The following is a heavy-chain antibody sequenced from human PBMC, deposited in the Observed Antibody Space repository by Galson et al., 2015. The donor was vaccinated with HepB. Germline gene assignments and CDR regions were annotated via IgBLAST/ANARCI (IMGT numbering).Heavy chain of an antibody. J-gene: IGHJ4*02. CDR1: GFTFSSYA. Sequence: SLRLSCAVSGFTFSSYAMHWVRQAPGKGLEWVAVISYDGSNKYYADSVKGRFTISRDNSKNTLYLQMNSLRAEDTAVYYCARVSRGGSYRHSTDYWGQGTLVTVSS. CDR2: ISYDGSNK. V-gene: IGHV3-30-3*01. CDR3: ARVSRGGSYRHSTDY. D-gene: IGHD1-26*01.